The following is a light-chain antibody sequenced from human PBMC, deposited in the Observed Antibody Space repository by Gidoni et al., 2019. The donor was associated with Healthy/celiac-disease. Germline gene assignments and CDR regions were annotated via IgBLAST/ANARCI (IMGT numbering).Light chain of an antibody. Sequence: DIQLNKPPSSLSASVGDRVTITARAIQSISSYLTWYKQKPGKTPKLLIYAESSLQSEVPSRFSGSGSGTDFTLTISSLQPEDFSTYYCQQSYSTPRTFGQXTKVEIK. J-gene: IGKJ1*01. CDR1: QSISSY. V-gene: IGKV1-39*01. CDR3: QQSYSTPRT. CDR2: AES.